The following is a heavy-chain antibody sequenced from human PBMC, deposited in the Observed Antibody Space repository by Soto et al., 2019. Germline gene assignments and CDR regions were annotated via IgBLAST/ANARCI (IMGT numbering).Heavy chain of an antibody. CDR1: GYTFKNYF. J-gene: IGHJ4*02. CDR3: ARDWGSRGAVDY. Sequence: QVQLAQSGAEVKKPGASVKVSCKASGYTFKNYFIHWVRQAPGQSLEWMGWINTDNDDTEYSEKFQGRVAITTDTSASTAYMDLSSLTSEDTAVYYCARDWGSRGAVDYWGQGTLVIVSS. CDR2: INTDNDDT. D-gene: IGHD2-15*01. V-gene: IGHV1-3*04.